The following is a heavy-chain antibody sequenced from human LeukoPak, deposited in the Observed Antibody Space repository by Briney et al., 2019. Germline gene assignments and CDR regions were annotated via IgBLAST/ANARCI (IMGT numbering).Heavy chain of an antibody. CDR1: GINFSGYS. V-gene: IGHV3-48*02. CDR2: ISGSSRTI. D-gene: IGHD3-22*01. CDR3: AIRGYYDTTYAYDYHAMDV. J-gene: IGHJ6*02. Sequence: GGSLRLSCAASGINFSGYSMHWVRQAPGKGLEWVSYISGSSRTIYCADSVKGRFTISRDNAKSSLHLQINSLRDEDTAVYYCAIRGYYDTTYAYDYHAMDVWGQGTAVTVSS.